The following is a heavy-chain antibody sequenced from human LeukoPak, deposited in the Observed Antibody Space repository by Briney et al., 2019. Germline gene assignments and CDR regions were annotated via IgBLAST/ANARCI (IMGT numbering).Heavy chain of an antibody. J-gene: IGHJ6*03. Sequence: PGGSLRLSCAASGFTFSSYSMNWVRQAPGKGLEWASAISGSGGSTYYADSVKGRFTISRDNSKNTLYLQMNSLRAEDTAVYYCAKRRGLELLYYYYMDVWGKGTTVTVSS. CDR1: GFTFSSYS. V-gene: IGHV3-23*01. CDR2: ISGSGGST. CDR3: AKRRGLELLYYYYMDV. D-gene: IGHD1-7*01.